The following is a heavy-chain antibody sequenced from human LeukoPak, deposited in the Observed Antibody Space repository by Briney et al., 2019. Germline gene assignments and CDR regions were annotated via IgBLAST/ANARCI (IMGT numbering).Heavy chain of an antibody. V-gene: IGHV1-18*01. CDR2: ISAYNGNT. CDR1: GYTFTSYG. Sequence: ASVKVSCKASGYTFTSYGISWVRQAPGQGLEWMGWISAYNGNTNYAQKLQGRVTMTTDTSTSTAYMELRSLRSDDTAVYYCARGDHFWSGYIVNWFDPWGQGTLVTASS. J-gene: IGHJ5*02. D-gene: IGHD3-3*02. CDR3: ARGDHFWSGYIVNWFDP.